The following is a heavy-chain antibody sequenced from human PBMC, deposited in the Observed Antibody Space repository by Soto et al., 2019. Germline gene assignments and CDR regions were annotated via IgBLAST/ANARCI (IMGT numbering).Heavy chain of an antibody. CDR2: IKRDGSTT. J-gene: IGHJ6*03. Sequence: GGSLRLSCAASGFTFSDYWMHWVRQAPGKGLEWVSRIKRDGSTTNYADSVKGRFTISRDNAKNTLYLEMNSLRVEDTADYYGARGEINYYYEDVWGKVNTVTVSS. V-gene: IGHV3-74*01. CDR3: ARGEINYYYEDV. CDR1: GFTFSDYW.